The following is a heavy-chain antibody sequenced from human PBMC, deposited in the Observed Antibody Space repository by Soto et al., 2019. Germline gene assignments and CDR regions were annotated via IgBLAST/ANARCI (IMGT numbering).Heavy chain of an antibody. Sequence: GGSLRLSCAASGFTFSSYWMSWVRQAPGKGLEWVANIKQDGSEKYYVDSVKGRFTISGDNAKNSLYLQMNSLRAEDTAVYYCARALRLGELSPLDAFDIWGQGTMVTVSS. CDR2: IKQDGSEK. D-gene: IGHD3-16*02. CDR1: GFTFSSYW. CDR3: ARALRLGELSPLDAFDI. J-gene: IGHJ3*02. V-gene: IGHV3-7*01.